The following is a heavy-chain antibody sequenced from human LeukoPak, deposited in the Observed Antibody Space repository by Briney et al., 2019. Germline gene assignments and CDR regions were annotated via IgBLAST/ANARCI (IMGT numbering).Heavy chain of an antibody. Sequence: GGSLRLSCTASGFSFSTYTMTWVRQAPGKGLEWVSGITDSGKPCYADSVKGRFTISRDNSKSTLYLQMNSLRDEDTAVYYCARSENADNWLPYFDYWGQGTLVTVSS. CDR2: ITDSGKP. V-gene: IGHV3-23*01. D-gene: IGHD1-1*01. CDR1: GFSFSTYT. CDR3: ARSENADNWLPYFDY. J-gene: IGHJ4*02.